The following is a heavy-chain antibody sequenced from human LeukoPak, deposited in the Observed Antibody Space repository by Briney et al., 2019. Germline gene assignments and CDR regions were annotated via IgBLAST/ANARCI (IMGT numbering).Heavy chain of an antibody. CDR2: IRSDGSST. CDR3: ERDSSQLAFDY. V-gene: IGHV3-74*01. D-gene: IGHD2-2*01. Sequence: GGSLRLSCAASGFTFNTYWMHWVRQAPGKGLVWVSRIRSDGSSTSYADSVKGRFTISRDNSKNTLYLQMNSLRAEDTAVYYCERDSSQLAFDYWGQGTLVTVSS. J-gene: IGHJ4*02. CDR1: GFTFNTYW.